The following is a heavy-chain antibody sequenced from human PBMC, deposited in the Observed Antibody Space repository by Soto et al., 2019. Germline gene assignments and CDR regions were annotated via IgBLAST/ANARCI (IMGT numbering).Heavy chain of an antibody. CDR1: GFTFSNYW. J-gene: IGHJ4*02. Sequence: EVQLVESGGGLVHLGGSLRLSCPPSGFTFSNYWMHWFAQAPGKGLVWVSRIKSDGSSTSYADSVKGRFTISRDNAKNTLYLQMNSLRAEDTAVYYCARSWGGELVSWGQGTLVTVSS. V-gene: IGHV3-74*01. CDR3: ARSWGGELVS. D-gene: IGHD3-16*01. CDR2: IKSDGSST.